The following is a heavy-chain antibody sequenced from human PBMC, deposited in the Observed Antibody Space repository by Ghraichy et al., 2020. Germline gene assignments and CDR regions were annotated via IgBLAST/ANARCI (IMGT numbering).Heavy chain of an antibody. V-gene: IGHV4-30-4*01. CDR3: ARWSDGGYWFDP. D-gene: IGHD3-16*01. J-gene: IGHJ5*02. Sequence: LRLSCTVSGGSISSGDYYWSWIRQPPGKGLEWIGYIYYSGSTYYNPSLKSRVTISVDTSKNQFSLKLSSVTAADTAVYYCARWSDGGYWFDPWGQGTLVTVSS. CDR1: GGSISSGDYY. CDR2: IYYSGST.